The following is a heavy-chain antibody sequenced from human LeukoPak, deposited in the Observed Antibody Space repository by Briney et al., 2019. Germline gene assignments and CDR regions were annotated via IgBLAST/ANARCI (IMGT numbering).Heavy chain of an antibody. CDR2: INHSGST. D-gene: IGHD6-6*01. Sequence: SETLSLTCAVYGGSFSGYYWSWIRQPPGKGLEWIGEINHSGSTNYNPSLKSRVTISVDTSKNQFSLKLRSVTAADSAVYFCARGWYSTSESFDYWGQGTPVTVSS. CDR1: GGSFSGYY. V-gene: IGHV4-34*01. CDR3: ARGWYSTSESFDY. J-gene: IGHJ4*02.